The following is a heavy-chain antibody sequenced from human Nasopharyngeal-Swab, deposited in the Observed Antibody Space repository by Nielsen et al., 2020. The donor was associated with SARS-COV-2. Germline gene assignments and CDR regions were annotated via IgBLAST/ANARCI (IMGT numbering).Heavy chain of an antibody. CDR2: FDPEDGET. V-gene: IGHV1-24*01. D-gene: IGHD1-26*01. CDR1: GYTLTELS. J-gene: IGHJ5*02. Sequence: ASVKVSCKVSGYTLTELSMHWVRQAPGKGLEWMGGFDPEDGETIYAQKFQGRVTMTEDTSTDTAYMELSSLRSEDTAVYYCATASPIVGADNWFDPWSQGTLVTVSS. CDR3: ATASPIVGADNWFDP.